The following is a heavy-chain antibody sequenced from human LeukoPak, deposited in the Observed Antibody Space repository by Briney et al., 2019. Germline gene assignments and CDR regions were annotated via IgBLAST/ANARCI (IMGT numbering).Heavy chain of an antibody. CDR2: IYYSGST. CDR1: GGSISSGDYY. J-gene: IGHJ5*01. CDR3: ARSSLVGATPPDS. Sequence: SETLSLTCTVSGGSISSGDYYWSWIRQPPGKGLEWIGYIYYSGSTYYNPSLKSRVTISVDTSKNQFSLKLSSATAADTAVYYCARSSLVGATPPDSWGQGTLVTVSS. V-gene: IGHV4-30-4*01. D-gene: IGHD1-26*01.